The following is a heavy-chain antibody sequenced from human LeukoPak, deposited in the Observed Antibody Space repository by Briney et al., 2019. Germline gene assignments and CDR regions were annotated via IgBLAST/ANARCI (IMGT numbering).Heavy chain of an antibody. Sequence: PGGSLRLSCAAYGFTFNIYGMNWVRPAPGNGLEWVSYISGSRSAIYYAGSVKGGFTISRDNAKNSLYLQMNGLRAEDTAVYYCATYSGYDRIFDYWGQGILVTVSS. CDR3: ATYSGYDRIFDY. J-gene: IGHJ4*02. V-gene: IGHV3-48*01. CDR1: GFTFNIYG. D-gene: IGHD5-12*01. CDR2: ISGSRSAI.